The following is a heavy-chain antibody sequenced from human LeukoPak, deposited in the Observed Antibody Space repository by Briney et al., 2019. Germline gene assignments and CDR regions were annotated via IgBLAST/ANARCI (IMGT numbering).Heavy chain of an antibody. CDR3: AKKAGTTSCLDY. V-gene: IGHV3-33*06. D-gene: IGHD1-7*01. Sequence: RPGRSLRLSCAASGFTFSSYGMHWVRQAPGKGREGVAVIWYDGSNKYYADSVKGRFTISRDNSKNTLYLQMNSLRAEDTAVYYCAKKAGTTSCLDYWGQGTLVTVSS. CDR1: GFTFSSYG. J-gene: IGHJ4*02. CDR2: IWYDGSNK.